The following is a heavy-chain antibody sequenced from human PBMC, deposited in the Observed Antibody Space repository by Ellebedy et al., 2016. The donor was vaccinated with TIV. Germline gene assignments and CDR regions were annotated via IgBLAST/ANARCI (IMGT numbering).Heavy chain of an antibody. CDR3: ARDTNGNSFNY. Sequence: AASVKVSCKTSGYTFTGSYVHWVRQAPGQGLEWMGWITPNNGGTNYAQKFRGRVTMTRDTSINTAYMELSSLRSDDTAVYYCARDTNGNSFNYWGQGTLVTVSS. CDR1: GYTFTGSY. J-gene: IGHJ4*02. CDR2: ITPNNGGT. V-gene: IGHV1-2*02. D-gene: IGHD1-26*01.